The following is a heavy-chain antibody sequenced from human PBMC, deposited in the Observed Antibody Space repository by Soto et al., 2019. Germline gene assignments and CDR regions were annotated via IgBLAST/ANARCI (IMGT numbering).Heavy chain of an antibody. D-gene: IGHD4-17*01. J-gene: IGHJ4*02. CDR3: AKSYPAEFYGDYIDY. CDR2: ISGSGGST. CDR1: GFTFSSYA. V-gene: IGHV3-23*01. Sequence: PGGALRRSCTASGFTFSSYAISWVRQAPGKGLEWVSAISGSGGSTYYADSVKGRFTISRDNSKNTLYLQMNSLRAEDTAVYYCAKSYPAEFYGDYIDYWGQRTLVTVSS.